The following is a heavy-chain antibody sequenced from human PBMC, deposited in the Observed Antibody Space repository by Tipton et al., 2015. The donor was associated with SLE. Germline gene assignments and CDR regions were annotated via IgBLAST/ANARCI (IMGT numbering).Heavy chain of an antibody. D-gene: IGHD3-10*01. CDR1: DGSISTGSISTYH. V-gene: IGHV4-61*09. CDR3: ARWNYYGSGTWS. Sequence: LSLTCTVSDGSISTGSISTYHWSWIRQPPGKGLEWIGYIDTSGNTNYNSSLKSRVTISVDTSKKQFSLRLSSVTAADTAVYYCARWNYYGSGTWSWGQGTLVTVSS. CDR2: IDTSGNT. J-gene: IGHJ4*02.